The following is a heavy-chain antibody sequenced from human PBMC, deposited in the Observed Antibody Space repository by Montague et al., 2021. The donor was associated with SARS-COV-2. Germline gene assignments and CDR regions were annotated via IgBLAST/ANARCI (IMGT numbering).Heavy chain of an antibody. D-gene: IGHD6-19*01. V-gene: IGHV4-39*01. CDR3: AGLALSGWPSYYLYGLDAWARGTMFTVPPAPTRAQSVSPRAPSSRGPSGGP. Sequence: SETLSLTCTVSGDAISENTYKWGWIRQPPGKGLEFIASVSSSGRTHYNPSLQSRVTLSVDTSKNEISLKLTSVTAADTSVYYCAGLALSGWPSYYLYGLDAWARGTMFTVPPAPTRAQSVSPRAPSSRGPSGGPGALGCLV. CDR1: GDAISENTYK. J-gene: IGHJ1*01. CDR2: VSSSGRT.